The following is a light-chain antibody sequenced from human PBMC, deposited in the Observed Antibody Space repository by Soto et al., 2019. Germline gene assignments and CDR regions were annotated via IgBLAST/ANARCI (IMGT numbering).Light chain of an antibody. CDR1: QSISSW. Sequence: DIPMTQSPSSLSASVRDRVTITCRASQSISSWLAWYQQKPGKAPKLLIYDASSLESGVPSRFSGSGSGTEFTRPIGSLQPDDFATYYCQQYNSYPLTFGQGTKVDIK. J-gene: IGKJ1*01. CDR3: QQYNSYPLT. V-gene: IGKV1-5*01. CDR2: DAS.